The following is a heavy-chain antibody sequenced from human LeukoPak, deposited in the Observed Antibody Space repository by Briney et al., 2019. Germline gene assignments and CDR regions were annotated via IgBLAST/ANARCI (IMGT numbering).Heavy chain of an antibody. V-gene: IGHV3-21*01. CDR3: ARDPGYSSGNFDY. CDR2: ISSSSSYI. D-gene: IGHD6-25*01. Sequence: GGSLRLSCAASGFTFSSYSMNWVRQAPGKGLEWVSSISSSSSYIYYADSVKGRFTISRDNAKNSLYLQMNSLRAEDTAVYYCARDPGYSSGNFDYWGQGTLVTVSS. J-gene: IGHJ4*02. CDR1: GFTFSSYS.